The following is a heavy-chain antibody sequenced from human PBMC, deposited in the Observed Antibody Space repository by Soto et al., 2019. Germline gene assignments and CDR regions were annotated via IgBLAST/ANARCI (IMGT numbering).Heavy chain of an antibody. CDR1: GFTFSSYA. J-gene: IGHJ6*02. Sequence: PGGSLRLSCAASGFTFSSYAMHWVRQAPGKGLEYVSAISSNGGSTYYANSVKGRFTISRDNSKNTLYLQMGSLRAEDMAVYYCARDNSYYYDSSGFMDVWGQGTTVTVSS. D-gene: IGHD3-22*01. CDR3: ARDNSYYYDSSGFMDV. V-gene: IGHV3-64*01. CDR2: ISSNGGST.